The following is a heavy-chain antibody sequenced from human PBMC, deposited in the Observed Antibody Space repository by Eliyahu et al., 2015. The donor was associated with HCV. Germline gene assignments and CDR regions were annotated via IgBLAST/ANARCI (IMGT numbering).Heavy chain of an antibody. Sequence: QVQLQQSGPGLVKPSQTLSLTCXISGXSVSXHRAAWTXXRQSPSRGLEWLGRTYYRSKWYNDYAVSVKSRITINPDTSKNQFSLQLNSVTPEDTAVYYCARDRYDFWSGYPNGAEYFQHWGQGTLVTVSS. CDR2: TYYRSKWYN. J-gene: IGHJ1*01. D-gene: IGHD3-3*01. CDR1: GXSVSXHRAA. CDR3: ARDRYDFWSGYPNGAEYFQH. V-gene: IGHV6-1*01.